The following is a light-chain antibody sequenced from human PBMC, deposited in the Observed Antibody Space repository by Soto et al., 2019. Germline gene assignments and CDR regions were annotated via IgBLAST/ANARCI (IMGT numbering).Light chain of an antibody. Sequence: EIVMTVSPATVSLSTGEIATLYCRASQSVHSNLAWFQQHPGQAPRLLIYGASSRATGIPVRFSGSGSGTEFTLTISSLQPEDFAVYYCQQYTDWPWGTFGAGTKVDIK. CDR2: GAS. J-gene: IGKJ4*01. CDR3: QQYTDWPWGT. V-gene: IGKV3-15*01. CDR1: QSVHSN.